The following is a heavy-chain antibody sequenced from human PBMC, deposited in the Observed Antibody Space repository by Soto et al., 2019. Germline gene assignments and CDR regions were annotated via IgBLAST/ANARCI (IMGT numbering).Heavy chain of an antibody. J-gene: IGHJ4*02. CDR2: INPSGGNT. D-gene: IGHD1-26*01. Sequence: ASVKVSCKASGYTFTSYYMHWVRQAPGQGLEWMGIINPSGGNTNYAQKLQGRVTMTTDTSTSTAYMELRSLRSDDAAVYYCARDRGSYALDYWGQGTLVTVSS. CDR3: ARDRGSYALDY. V-gene: IGHV1-46*01. CDR1: GYTFTSYY.